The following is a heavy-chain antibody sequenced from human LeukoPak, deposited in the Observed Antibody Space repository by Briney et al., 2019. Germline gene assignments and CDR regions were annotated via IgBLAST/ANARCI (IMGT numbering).Heavy chain of an antibody. J-gene: IGHJ6*03. CDR1: GFTFSAYY. CDR2: ISSSGGTI. V-gene: IGHV3-11*01. D-gene: IGHD2-15*01. Sequence: GGSLRLSCAASGFTFSAYYMSWIRQAPGKGLEWVSYISSSGGTIYYADSVKGRFTISRDNAKNSLFLQMNSLRAEDTAVYYCARVLRYCSGGNCYSGGLGYMDVWGKGTTVTISS. CDR3: ARVLRYCSGGNCYSGGLGYMDV.